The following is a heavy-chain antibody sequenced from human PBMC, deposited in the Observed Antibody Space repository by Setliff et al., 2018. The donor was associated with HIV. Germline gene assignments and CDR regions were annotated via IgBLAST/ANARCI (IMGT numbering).Heavy chain of an antibody. CDR2: IYYSGST. V-gene: IGHV4-39*07. CDR1: GFSLTSRPVG. J-gene: IGHJ4*02. D-gene: IGHD3-22*01. CDR3: ARFAEISGDSSGYFASYYFDY. Sequence: SGPTLVNPTQTLTLTCSFSGFSLTSRPVGVGWIRQPPGKGLEWIGSIYYSGSTNYNPSLKSRVTISVDTSKNQFSLKLSSVTAADTAVYYCARFAEISGDSSGYFASYYFDYWGRGTLVTVSS.